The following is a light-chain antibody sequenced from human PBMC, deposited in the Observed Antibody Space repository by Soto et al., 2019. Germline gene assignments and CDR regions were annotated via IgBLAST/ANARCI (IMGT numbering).Light chain of an antibody. V-gene: IGKV1-9*01. J-gene: IGKJ3*01. CDR3: QQLNSYPRT. CDR2: AAS. Sequence: IQLTQSPSSLSASVGDRVTITCRASQGISSYLAWYQQKPGKAPKLLIYAASTLQSGVPSRFSGSGSGTDFTPTISSLQPEDFATYYCQQLNSYPRTFGPGTKVDIK. CDR1: QGISSY.